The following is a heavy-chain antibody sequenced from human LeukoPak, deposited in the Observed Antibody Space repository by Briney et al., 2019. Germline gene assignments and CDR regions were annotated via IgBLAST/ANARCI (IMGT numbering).Heavy chain of an antibody. D-gene: IGHD3-22*01. CDR2: INSDGSST. Sequence: GGSLRLSCAASGFTFSSYWMHWVRQAPGKGLVWVSRINSDGSSTSYADSVKGRFTISRDNAKNTLYLRMNSLRAEDTAVYYCARMGSSGYYPRYHDAFDIWGQGTMVTVSS. CDR1: GFTFSSYW. CDR3: ARMGSSGYYPRYHDAFDI. J-gene: IGHJ3*02. V-gene: IGHV3-74*01.